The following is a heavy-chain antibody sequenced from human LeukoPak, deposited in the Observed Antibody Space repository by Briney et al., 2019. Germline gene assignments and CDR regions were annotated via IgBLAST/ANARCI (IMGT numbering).Heavy chain of an antibody. Sequence: SETLSLTCTVSGGSISSSSYYWGWIRQPPGKGLEWIGSIYYSGSTYYNPSLKSRVTISVDTSKNQLSLKLISVTAAETAVYYCAREYGFGELYADYWGQGTLVTVSS. V-gene: IGHV4-39*07. J-gene: IGHJ4*02. CDR2: IYYSGST. CDR1: GGSISSSSYY. D-gene: IGHD3-10*01. CDR3: AREYGFGELYADY.